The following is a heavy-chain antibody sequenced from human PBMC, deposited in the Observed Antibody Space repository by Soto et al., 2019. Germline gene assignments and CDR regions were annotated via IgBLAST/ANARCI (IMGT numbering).Heavy chain of an antibody. D-gene: IGHD6-6*01. CDR1: GFTFSSYA. Sequence: EVQLLESGGGLVQPGESLRLSCAASGFTFSSYAMSWVRQAPGKGLEWVSVISGSDDSTYYADSVKGRFAISRDNSKNTLYRQMNSLRAEDTAVYYCAKRSSPSTSDYCGQGALGTVS. CDR2: ISGSDDST. V-gene: IGHV3-23*01. CDR3: AKRSSPSTSDY. J-gene: IGHJ4*02.